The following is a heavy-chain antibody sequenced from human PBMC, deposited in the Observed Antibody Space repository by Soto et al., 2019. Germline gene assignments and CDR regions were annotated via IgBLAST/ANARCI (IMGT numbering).Heavy chain of an antibody. CDR1: GGSISSSSYY. V-gene: IGHV4-39*01. CDR2: IYYSGST. Sequence: PSETLSLTCTVSGGSISSSSYYWGWIRQPPGKGLEWIGSIYYSGSTYYNPSLKSRVTISVDTSKNQFSLKLSPVTAADTAVYYCARLMWVDYDFWSGYYGGNWFDPWGQGTLVTVSS. CDR3: ARLMWVDYDFWSGYYGGNWFDP. J-gene: IGHJ5*02. D-gene: IGHD3-3*01.